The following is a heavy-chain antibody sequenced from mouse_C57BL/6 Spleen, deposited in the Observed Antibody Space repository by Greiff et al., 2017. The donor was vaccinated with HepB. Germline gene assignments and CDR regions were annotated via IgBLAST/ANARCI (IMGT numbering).Heavy chain of an antibody. CDR2: ISYDGSN. D-gene: IGHD1-1*01. J-gene: IGHJ4*01. Sequence: EVQLQQSGPGLVKPSQSLSLTCSVTGYSITRGYYWNWIRQFPGNKLEWMGYISYDGSNNYNPSLKNRISIPRDTSKNQFFLKLNSVTTEDTATYYCARENYAYYYAMDYWGQGTSVTVSS. CDR1: GYSITRGYY. V-gene: IGHV3-6*01. CDR3: ARENYAYYYAMDY.